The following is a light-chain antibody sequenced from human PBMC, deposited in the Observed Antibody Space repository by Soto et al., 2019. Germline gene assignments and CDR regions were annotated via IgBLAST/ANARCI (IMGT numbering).Light chain of an antibody. CDR2: GAS. V-gene: IGKV3-20*01. J-gene: IGKJ1*01. Sequence: EIVLTQSPGTLSLSPGERATLSCRASQSVSNNYLAWYQRKPGQAPRLLIYGASSRATGIPGRFSGSGSGTDFSLTITRLEPEDFAVYHCQQYGSSPPTFGQGTKVEIK. CDR1: QSVSNNY. CDR3: QQYGSSPPT.